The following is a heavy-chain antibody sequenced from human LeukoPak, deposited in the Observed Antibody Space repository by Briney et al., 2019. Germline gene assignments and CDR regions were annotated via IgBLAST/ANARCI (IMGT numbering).Heavy chain of an antibody. CDR2: IIPILGIA. J-gene: IGHJ6*02. Sequence: RASVKVSCKASGGTFSSYAISWVRQAPGQGLEWMGRIIPILGIANYAQKFQGRVTITADKSTSTAYMELSSLRSEDTAVYYCVGVRGVYLYQVYYYYGMDVWGQGTTVTVSS. CDR1: GGTFSSYA. CDR3: VGVRGVYLYQVYYYYGMDV. D-gene: IGHD3-10*01. V-gene: IGHV1-69*04.